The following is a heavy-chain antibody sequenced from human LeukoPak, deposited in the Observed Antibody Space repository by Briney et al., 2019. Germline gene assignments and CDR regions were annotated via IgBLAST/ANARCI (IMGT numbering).Heavy chain of an antibody. CDR3: AEQGSKFTPDY. V-gene: IGHV5-51*01. J-gene: IGHJ4*02. Sequence: GESLKISCKVSGYSFTIYWIGWVRPMPGKGLEWMGINYSDDSDTMYSPSFQGQVTISADKSTSTAFLPWSSLKASDTAMYYCAEQGSKFTPDYWGQGTPVTVSS. D-gene: IGHD2-15*01. CDR1: GYSFTIYW. CDR2: NYSDDSDT.